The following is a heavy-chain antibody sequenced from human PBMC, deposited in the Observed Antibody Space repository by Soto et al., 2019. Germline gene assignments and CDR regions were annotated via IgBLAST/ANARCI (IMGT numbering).Heavy chain of an antibody. CDR3: ARTTGTRDTALMDV. D-gene: IGHD5-18*01. Sequence: SETLSLTCTVSGGSISSSSYYWGWIRQPPGKGLEWIGSIYYSGSTYYNPSLKSRVTISVDTSKNQFSLKLSSVTAADTAVYYCARTTGTRDTALMDVWGKGTTVTVSS. J-gene: IGHJ6*03. CDR1: GGSISSSSYY. V-gene: IGHV4-39*01. CDR2: IYYSGST.